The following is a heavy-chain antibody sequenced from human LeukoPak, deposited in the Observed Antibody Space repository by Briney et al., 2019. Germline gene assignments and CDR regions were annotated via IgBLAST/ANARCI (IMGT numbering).Heavy chain of an antibody. CDR1: GFTFSSYA. J-gene: IGHJ4*02. V-gene: IGHV3-23*05. CDR3: AKNPGIYCSSTSCYVDY. Sequence: GGSLRLSCAASGFTFSSYAMTWVRRAPGKGLEWVSTIEVGGAITHYAASVKGRFTISRDNSKNTLYLQMNSLRAEDTAVYYCAKNPGIYCSSTSCYVDYWGQGTLVTVSS. CDR2: IEVGGAIT. D-gene: IGHD2-2*01.